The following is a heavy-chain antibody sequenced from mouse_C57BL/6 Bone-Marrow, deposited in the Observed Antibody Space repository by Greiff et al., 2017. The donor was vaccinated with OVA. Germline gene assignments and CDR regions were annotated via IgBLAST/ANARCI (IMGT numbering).Heavy chain of an antibody. D-gene: IGHD1-1*01. J-gene: IGHJ1*03. CDR3: ARGVTTVVRYFDV. V-gene: IGHV1-26*01. Sequence: VQLQQSGPELVKPGASVKISCKASGYTFTDYYMNWVKQSHGKSLEWIGDINPNNGGTSYNQKFKGKATLTVDKSSSTAYMELRSLTSEGSAVYYCARGVTTVVRYFDVWGTGTTVTVSS. CDR1: GYTFTDYY. CDR2: INPNNGGT.